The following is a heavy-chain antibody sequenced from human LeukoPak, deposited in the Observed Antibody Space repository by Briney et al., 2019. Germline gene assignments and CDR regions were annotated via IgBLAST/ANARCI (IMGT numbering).Heavy chain of an antibody. D-gene: IGHD3-16*02. J-gene: IGHJ4*02. V-gene: IGHV3-7*01. CDR3: ATRGDLSWFGALRH. CDR2: IRQDGRET. Sequence: PGVSLRLSCVVSGFTFSNYWMDWVRQAPGKGLEWVAFIRQDGRETNYAGSVKGRFTISRDNAKDSLYLQMNNLRVEDTAVYYCATRGDLSWFGALRHWSQGTVVTVSS. CDR1: GFTFSNYW.